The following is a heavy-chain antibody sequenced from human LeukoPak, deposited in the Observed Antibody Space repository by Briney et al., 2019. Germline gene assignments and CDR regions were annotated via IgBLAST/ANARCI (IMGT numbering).Heavy chain of an antibody. D-gene: IGHD6-13*01. CDR1: GFNFRDAA. Sequence: AGGSLRLSCAASGFNFRDAAMTWVRQAPGKGLEWVSLISFSGDNSYCADSVKGRFTISRDNSKNTVYLEMNSLRAEDTAVYYCAKDRDSSSWYLGSCFGDYWGQGTLVTVSS. CDR3: AKDRDSSSWYLGSCFGDY. V-gene: IGHV3-23*01. CDR2: ISFSGDNS. J-gene: IGHJ4*02.